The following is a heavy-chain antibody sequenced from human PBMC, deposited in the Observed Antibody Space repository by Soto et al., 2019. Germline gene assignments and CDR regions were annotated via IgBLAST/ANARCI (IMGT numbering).Heavy chain of an antibody. CDR1: GGSISSYY. CDR3: ARVTGTTGYFDY. CDR2: IYYSGST. Sequence: SETLSLTCTVSGGSISSYYWSWIRQPPGKGLEWIGYIYYSGSTNYNPSLKSRVTISVDTSKNQFFLKLNSLTAADTAVYYCARVTGTTGYFDYWGQGTLVTVAS. J-gene: IGHJ4*02. V-gene: IGHV4-59*12. D-gene: IGHD1-7*01.